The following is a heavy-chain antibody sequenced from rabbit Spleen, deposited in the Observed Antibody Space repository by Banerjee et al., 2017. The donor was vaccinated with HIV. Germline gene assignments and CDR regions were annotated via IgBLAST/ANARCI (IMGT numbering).Heavy chain of an antibody. CDR3: AGRGAGWGL. V-gene: IGHV1S45*01. D-gene: IGHD3-1*01. CDR1: GFDFTTTYY. J-gene: IGHJ4*01. Sequence: QEQLVESGGGLVKPEGSLTLTCKASGFDFTTTYYMCWVRQAPGKGLEWIACINIVTGKSVYASWAKGRFIMSRTSSTTVTLQMTSLTAADTATYFCAGRGAGWGLWGPAPSSPS. CDR2: INIVTGKS.